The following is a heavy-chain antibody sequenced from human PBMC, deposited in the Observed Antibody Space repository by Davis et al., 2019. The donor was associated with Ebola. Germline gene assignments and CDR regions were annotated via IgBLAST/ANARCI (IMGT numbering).Heavy chain of an antibody. CDR1: GNSFTSHW. CDR3: ASLRRTITGMDDAFDL. Sequence: GESLKISCKDSGNSFTSHWIGWVRQMPGKGLEWMGLIYTGDSDTRYSPSFRGQVTISADKSIKTAFLQWSSLKASDTAIYYCASLRRTITGMDDAFDLWGQGTMVTVSS. J-gene: IGHJ3*01. D-gene: IGHD2-8*02. CDR2: IYTGDSDT. V-gene: IGHV5-51*01.